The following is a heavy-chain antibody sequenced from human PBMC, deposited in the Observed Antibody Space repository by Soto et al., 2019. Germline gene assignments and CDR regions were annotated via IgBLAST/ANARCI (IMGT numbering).Heavy chain of an antibody. Sequence: QVQLVESGGGVVQPGRSLRLSCAASGFTFSSYAMHWVRQAPGKGLEWVAVISYDGSNKYYADSVKGRFTISRDNSKNTLYLQMNSLRAEDTAVYYCARDALRYCSGGSCLLWYFQHWGQGTLVTVSS. V-gene: IGHV3-30-3*01. CDR3: ARDALRYCSGGSCLLWYFQH. CDR2: ISYDGSNK. D-gene: IGHD2-15*01. J-gene: IGHJ1*01. CDR1: GFTFSSYA.